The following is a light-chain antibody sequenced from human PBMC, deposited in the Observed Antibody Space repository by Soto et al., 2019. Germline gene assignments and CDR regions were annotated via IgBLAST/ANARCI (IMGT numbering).Light chain of an antibody. J-gene: IGKJ1*01. CDR2: KAS. CDR3: QHYNSYSEA. CDR1: QSVRSN. Sequence: EVVMTQSPATLSVSPGERVTLSCRASQSVRSNLAWYQQKPGQSPRLLIYKASTLKSGVPSRFSGSGSGTEFTLTISSLQPDDFATYYCQHYNSYSEAFGQGTKVDIK. V-gene: IGKV3-15*01.